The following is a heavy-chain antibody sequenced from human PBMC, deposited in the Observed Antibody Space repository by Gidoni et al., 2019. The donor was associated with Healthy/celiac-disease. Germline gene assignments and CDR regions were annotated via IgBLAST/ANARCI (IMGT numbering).Heavy chain of an antibody. CDR3: AKDRSGAVGG. J-gene: IGHJ4*02. Sequence: QVQLVESGGGVVQPGRSLSLSCAASGLTFSSYGMHWVRQAPGKGLGWVAVISYDGSNKYYADSVKGRFTISRDNSKNTLYLQMNSLRAEDTAVYYCAKDRSGAVGGWGQGTLVTVSS. V-gene: IGHV3-30*18. CDR1: GLTFSSYG. D-gene: IGHD3-16*01. CDR2: ISYDGSNK.